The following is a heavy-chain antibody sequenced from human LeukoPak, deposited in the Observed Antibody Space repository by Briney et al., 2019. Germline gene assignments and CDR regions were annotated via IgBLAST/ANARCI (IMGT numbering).Heavy chain of an antibody. CDR3: ARQGGYDYGDYGDYYYGMDV. J-gene: IGHJ6*02. CDR2: IYPGDSDT. CDR1: GYSFTSYW. V-gene: IGHV5-51*01. Sequence: GESLKISCKGSGYSFTSYWIGWVRQMPGKGLEWMGIIYPGDSDTRYSPSFQGQVTISADKSISTAYLQWSSLKASDTAMYYCARQGGYDYGDYGDYYYGMDVWGQGTTVTLSS. D-gene: IGHD4-17*01.